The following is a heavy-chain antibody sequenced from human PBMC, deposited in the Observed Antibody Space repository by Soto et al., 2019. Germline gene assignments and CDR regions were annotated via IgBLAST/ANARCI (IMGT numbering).Heavy chain of an antibody. CDR1: NGSLNGYY. Sequence: PSETLSLTCAVHNGSLNGYYCNWIRQPPWKGLEWIGEINHSGTTHFNPSLKSRVTMSVDTSKNQVSLTLKSVTAADTAVYFCARAVGYTYGFSVYLGQGTWVTVSS. J-gene: IGHJ4*02. V-gene: IGHV4-34*01. CDR2: INHSGTT. D-gene: IGHD5-18*01. CDR3: ARAVGYTYGFSVY.